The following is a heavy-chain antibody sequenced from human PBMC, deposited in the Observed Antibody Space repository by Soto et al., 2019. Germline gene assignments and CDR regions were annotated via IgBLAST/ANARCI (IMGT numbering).Heavy chain of an antibody. J-gene: IGHJ6*02. V-gene: IGHV6-1*01. CDR3: ARSCSSTSCYYYYYYGMDV. D-gene: IGHD2-2*01. CDR2: TYYRSKWYN. CDR1: GYSVSSNSAA. Sequence: SHTLSLTCAISGYSVSSNSAAWNLIRQSPSRGLEWLGRTYYRSKWYNDYAVSVKSRITINPDTSKNQFSLQLNSVTPEDTAVYYCARSCSSTSCYYYYYYGMDVWGQGTTVTVSS.